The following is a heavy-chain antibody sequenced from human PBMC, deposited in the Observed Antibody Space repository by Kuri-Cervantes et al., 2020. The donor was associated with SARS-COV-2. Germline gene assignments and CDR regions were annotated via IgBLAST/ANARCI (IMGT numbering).Heavy chain of an antibody. D-gene: IGHD3-10*01. CDR3: ARTGWFGENYYGMDV. CDR2: IYHSGST. CDR1: GGSISSGGYS. Sequence: LRLSCAVSGGSISSGGYSWSGIRQPPGKGLEWIGYIYHSGSTYYNPSLKSRVTISVERSKNQFSLKLSSVPAADTAVYYCARTGWFGENYYGMDVWGQGTTVTVSS. J-gene: IGHJ6*02. V-gene: IGHV4-30-2*01.